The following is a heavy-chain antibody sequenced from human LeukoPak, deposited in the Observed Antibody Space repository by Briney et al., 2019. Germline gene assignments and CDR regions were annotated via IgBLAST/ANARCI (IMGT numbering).Heavy chain of an antibody. D-gene: IGHD6-13*01. CDR2: IKQDGSEK. J-gene: IGHJ4*02. Sequence: AGGSLRLSCAASGFTFSGYWMSWVRQAPGKGLEWVANIKQDGSEKYYVDSVKGRFTISRDNAKNSLYLQMNSPRAEDTAVYYCAREGQQLTYYFDYWGQGTLVTVSS. CDR3: AREGQQLTYYFDY. V-gene: IGHV3-7*01. CDR1: GFTFSGYW.